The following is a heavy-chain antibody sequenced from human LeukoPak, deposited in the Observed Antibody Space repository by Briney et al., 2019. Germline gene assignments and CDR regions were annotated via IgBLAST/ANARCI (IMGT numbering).Heavy chain of an antibody. Sequence: GGSLRLSCAASGFTFSSYDMSWVRQAPGKGLEWVSTISNNGGRTFYSDSVKGRFTISRDNSKNTLYLQMNSLRAEDTAVYYCARAKYYYDSSGYDYWGQGTLVTVSS. CDR1: GFTFSSYD. CDR2: ISNNGGRT. J-gene: IGHJ4*02. D-gene: IGHD3-22*01. CDR3: ARAKYYYDSSGYDY. V-gene: IGHV3-23*01.